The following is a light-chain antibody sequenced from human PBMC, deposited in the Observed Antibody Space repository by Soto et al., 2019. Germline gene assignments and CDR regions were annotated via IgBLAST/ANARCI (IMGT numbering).Light chain of an antibody. CDR3: QQYSNWPT. V-gene: IGKV1-39*01. Sequence: DIQMTQSPSSLSASVGDRVTITCRASQSIRSYLNWYQQKPGTAPKLLIYAASSLQSEVPSRFSGSGSGTDFTLTISSLQPEDSALYYCQQYSNWPTFGQGTRLEIK. CDR2: AAS. J-gene: IGKJ5*01. CDR1: QSIRSY.